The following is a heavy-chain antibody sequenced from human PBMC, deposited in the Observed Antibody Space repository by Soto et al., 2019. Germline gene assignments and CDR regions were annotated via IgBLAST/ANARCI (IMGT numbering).Heavy chain of an antibody. CDR2: ISYDGSNK. J-gene: IGHJ4*02. CDR3: ARPPEPYYYDSSGLDY. V-gene: IGHV3-30-3*01. D-gene: IGHD3-22*01. CDR1: GFTFSGYA. Sequence: PGGSLRLSCAASGFTFSGYAMHWVRQAPGKGLEWVAVISYDGSNKYYADSVKGRFTISRDNSKNTLYLQMNSLRAEDTAVYYCARPPEPYYYDSSGLDYWGQGTLVTVSS.